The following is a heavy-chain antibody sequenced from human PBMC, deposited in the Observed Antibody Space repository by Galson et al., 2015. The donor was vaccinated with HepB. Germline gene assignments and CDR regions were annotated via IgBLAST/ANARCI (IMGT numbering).Heavy chain of an antibody. V-gene: IGHV1-2*02. CDR1: GYTFTGYY. D-gene: IGHD1-26*01. CDR3: ARISGRRKVGATGY. J-gene: IGHJ4*02. CDR2: INPNSGGT. Sequence: SVKVSCKASGYTFTGYYMHWVRQAPGQGLEWMGWINPNSGGTNYAQKFQGRVTMTRDTSISTAYMELSRLRSDDTAVYYCARISGRRKVGATGYWGQGTLVTVSS.